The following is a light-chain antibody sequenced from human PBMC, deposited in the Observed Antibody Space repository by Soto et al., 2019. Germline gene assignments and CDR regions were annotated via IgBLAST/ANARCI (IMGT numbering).Light chain of an antibody. Sequence: EFFLTQSPGTLSLYPGERATLSCRASQSVSSSYLAWYQQKPGQAPRLLIYGASSRATGIPDRFSGSGSGTDFTLTISRLEPEDFAVYYCQQYGSSLITFGQGTRLETK. CDR3: QQYGSSLIT. V-gene: IGKV3-20*01. CDR1: QSVSSSY. J-gene: IGKJ5*01. CDR2: GAS.